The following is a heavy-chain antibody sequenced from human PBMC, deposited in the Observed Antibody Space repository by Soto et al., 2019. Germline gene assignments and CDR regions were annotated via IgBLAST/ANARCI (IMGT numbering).Heavy chain of an antibody. CDR3: AKTSSGWSFDR. J-gene: IGHJ4*02. CDR2: IDYTGDNT. D-gene: IGHD6-19*01. CDR1: GFAFSSYA. Sequence: EVQLLESGGGLAQPGGSLRLSCVASGFAFSSYAMSWVRQAPGKGLEWVSAIDYTGDNTYYAASVKGRFTISRDNSRLYLHINSLRAEDTAVYHCAKTSSGWSFDRWGQGTLVTVSS. V-gene: IGHV3-23*01.